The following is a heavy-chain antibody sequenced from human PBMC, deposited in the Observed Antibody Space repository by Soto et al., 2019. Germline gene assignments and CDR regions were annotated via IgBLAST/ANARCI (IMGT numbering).Heavy chain of an antibody. Sequence: ASVKVSCKASGYTFTSYAMHWVRQAPGQRLEWMGWINAGNGNTKYSQKFQGRVTITRDTSASTAYMELSSLRSEDTAVYYCAQTPGPAHPGGYWFDPWGQGTLVTVSS. CDR3: AQTPGPAHPGGYWFDP. V-gene: IGHV1-3*01. CDR2: INAGNGNT. J-gene: IGHJ5*02. D-gene: IGHD3-16*01. CDR1: GYTFTSYA.